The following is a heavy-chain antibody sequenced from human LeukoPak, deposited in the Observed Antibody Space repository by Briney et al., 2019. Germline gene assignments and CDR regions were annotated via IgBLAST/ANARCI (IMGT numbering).Heavy chain of an antibody. J-gene: IGHJ4*02. Sequence: KAPETLSLTCTVSGGSISSYYWSWIRQPPGKGLEWIGYIYYSGSTNYNPSLKSRVTISVDMSKNQFSLKLSSVTAADTAVYYCARVGTYGSGSYLSWLDYWGQGTLVTVSS. CDR3: ARVGTYGSGSYLSWLDY. CDR1: GGSISSYY. D-gene: IGHD3-10*01. V-gene: IGHV4-59*01. CDR2: IYYSGST.